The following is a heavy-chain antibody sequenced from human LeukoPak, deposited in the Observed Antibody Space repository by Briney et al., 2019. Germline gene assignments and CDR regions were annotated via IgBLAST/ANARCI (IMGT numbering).Heavy chain of an antibody. J-gene: IGHJ3*02. D-gene: IGHD4-11*01. CDR1: GFNFDDYA. CDR2: ISWNSGRI. Sequence: PGGSLRLSCAASGFNFDDYAMQWVRQAPGKGLEWVSGISWNSGRIAYADSVKGRFTISRDNSKNSLYLQMNSLRAEDTALYYCAKDKGSVTTGAFDIWGQGTMVTVSS. V-gene: IGHV3-9*01. CDR3: AKDKGSVTTGAFDI.